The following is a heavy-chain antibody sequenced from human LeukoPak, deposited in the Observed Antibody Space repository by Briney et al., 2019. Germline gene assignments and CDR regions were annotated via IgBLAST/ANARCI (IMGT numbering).Heavy chain of an antibody. V-gene: IGHV1-18*01. D-gene: IGHD6-19*01. CDR3: ARVAYSSGWYGQIQSWFDP. CDR2: ISAYNGNT. Sequence: ASVKVSCKASGGTFSSYAISWVRQAPGQGLEWMGWISAYNGNTNYAQKLQGRVTMTTDTSTSTAYMELRSLRSDDTAVYYCARVAYSSGWYGQIQSWFDPWGQGTLVTVSS. CDR1: GGTFSSYA. J-gene: IGHJ5*02.